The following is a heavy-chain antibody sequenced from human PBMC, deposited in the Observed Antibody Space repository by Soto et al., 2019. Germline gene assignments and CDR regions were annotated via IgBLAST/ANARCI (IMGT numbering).Heavy chain of an antibody. CDR1: GYTFTSYG. V-gene: IGHV1-18*01. CDR3: ARAPPGGWSFWFDP. D-gene: IGHD6-19*01. CDR2: ISAYNGNT. J-gene: IGHJ5*02. Sequence: ASVKVSCKASGYTFTSYGISWVRQAPGQGLEWMGWISAYNGNTNCAQKLQGRVTMTTDTSTSTAYMELRSLRSDDTAVYYCARAPPGGWSFWFDPWGQGTLVTVSS.